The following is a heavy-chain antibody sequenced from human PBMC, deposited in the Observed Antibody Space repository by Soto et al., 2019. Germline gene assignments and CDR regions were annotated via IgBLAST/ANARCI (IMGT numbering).Heavy chain of an antibody. CDR2: IYYSGTT. V-gene: IGHV4-59*01. D-gene: IGHD5-12*01. CDR1: GGSISSYY. Sequence: ASETLSLTCTVSGGSISSYYWSWIRQPPGKGLEWIGYIYYSGTTSYNPSLKSRVTISVDTSKNQFSLKLSSVTAADTAVYYCARSDGYNYEGYFDYWGQGTLVTVSS. J-gene: IGHJ4*02. CDR3: ARSDGYNYEGYFDY.